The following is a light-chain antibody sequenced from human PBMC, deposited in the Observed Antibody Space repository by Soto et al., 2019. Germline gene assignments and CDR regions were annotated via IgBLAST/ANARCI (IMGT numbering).Light chain of an antibody. V-gene: IGLV2-14*01. CDR1: SSDVGGYNY. CDR3: SSYTSSSTLT. Sequence: QSALTQPASVSGSPGQSITISCTGTSSDVGGYNYVSWYQQHPGKAPKLMIYEVSNRPSGVSNRFSGSKSGNTASLTISGLQAEDEADYYCSSYTSSSTLTFGGGTMVTVL. J-gene: IGLJ2*01. CDR2: EVS.